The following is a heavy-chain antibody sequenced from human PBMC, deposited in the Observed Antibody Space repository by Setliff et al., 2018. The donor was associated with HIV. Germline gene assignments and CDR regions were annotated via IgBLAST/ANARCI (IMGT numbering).Heavy chain of an antibody. Sequence: SVKVSCKASGHTFTDFDINWVRQAPGQGLECMGEIIPILGIASYAQKFQGRVTFSADTSTSTAYMELSGLRSEDTAVYYCARDAGIPMVRGRWPLDYWGQGTLVTVSS. CDR1: GHTFTDFD. CDR3: ARDAGIPMVRGRWPLDY. CDR2: IIPILGIA. V-gene: IGHV1-69*10. J-gene: IGHJ4*02. D-gene: IGHD3-10*01.